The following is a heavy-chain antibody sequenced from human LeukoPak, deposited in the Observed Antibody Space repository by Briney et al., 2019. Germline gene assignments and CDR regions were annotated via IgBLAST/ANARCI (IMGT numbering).Heavy chain of an antibody. CDR3: AKDYVRYSSSWSFDY. J-gene: IGHJ4*02. Sequence: GGSLRLSCAASGFTFSSYAMHWVRQAPGKGLEWVSAISGSGGSTYYADSVKGRFTISRDNSKNTLYLQMNSLRAEDTAVYYCAKDYVRYSSSWSFDYWGQGTLVTVSS. CDR2: ISGSGGST. D-gene: IGHD6-13*01. CDR1: GFTFSSYA. V-gene: IGHV3-23*01.